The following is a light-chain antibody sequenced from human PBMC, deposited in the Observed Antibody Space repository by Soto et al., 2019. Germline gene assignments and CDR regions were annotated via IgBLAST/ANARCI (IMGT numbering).Light chain of an antibody. CDR1: QSVSSSY. CDR3: HQYDSSPFT. CDR2: GAS. V-gene: IGKV3-20*01. Sequence: EIVLTQSPGTLSLSPGERATLSCRASQSVSSSYLAWYQQKPGQAPWLLIYGASRIACGVPDRFSGSGSGTDFTLTISGLEPDDFAVYYCHQYDSSPFTFGQGTRLDI. J-gene: IGKJ5*01.